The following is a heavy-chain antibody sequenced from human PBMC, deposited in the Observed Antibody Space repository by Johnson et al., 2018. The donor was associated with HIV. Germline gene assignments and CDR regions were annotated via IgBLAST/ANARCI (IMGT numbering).Heavy chain of an antibody. J-gene: IGHJ3*02. CDR2: FNWNRGSI. CDR1: RFIFDDHA. CDR3: AGGGRGPRGGFDI. V-gene: IGHV3-9*01. D-gene: IGHD3-10*01. Sequence: LVESGGGLAQPGRSLRLSCAASRFIFDDHAMYWVRQSPGKGLEWVSRFNWNRGSIGYADSVKGRFTISRDNSKNTVYLQMNRLRAEDKAVFYCAGGGRGPRGGFDIWGQGTMVTVSS.